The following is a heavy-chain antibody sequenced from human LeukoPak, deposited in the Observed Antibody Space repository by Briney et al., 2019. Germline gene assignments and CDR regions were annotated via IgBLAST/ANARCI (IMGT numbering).Heavy chain of an antibody. J-gene: IGHJ4*02. D-gene: IGHD5-24*01. CDR2: IIPILGIA. V-gene: IGHV1-69*02. CDR3: ARGGGDGYNSLDY. CDR1: GGTFSSYT. Sequence: ASVKVSCKASGGTFSSYTISWVRQAPGQGLEWMGRIIPILGIANYAQKFQGRVTITADKSTSTAYMELSSLRSEDTAMYYCARGGGDGYNSLDYWGQGTLVTVSS.